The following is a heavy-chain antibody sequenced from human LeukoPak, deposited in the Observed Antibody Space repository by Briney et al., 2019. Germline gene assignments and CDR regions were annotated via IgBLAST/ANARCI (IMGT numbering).Heavy chain of an antibody. Sequence: GGSLRLSCAASGFTFSSYSMNWVRQAPGKGLEWVSSISSSSTYIYYADSVKGRFTISRDNAKNSLYLQMNSLRAEDTAVYYCARWQTAAGFDSWGQGTLVIVSS. D-gene: IGHD2-21*02. CDR3: ARWQTAAGFDS. CDR2: ISSSSTYI. V-gene: IGHV3-21*01. CDR1: GFTFSSYS. J-gene: IGHJ4*02.